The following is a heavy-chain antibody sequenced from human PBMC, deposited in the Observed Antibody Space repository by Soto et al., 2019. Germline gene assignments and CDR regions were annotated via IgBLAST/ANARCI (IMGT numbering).Heavy chain of an antibody. D-gene: IGHD3-10*01. CDR3: ARDTYYYGSGSPRNEAMRVYYGMDV. Sequence: PSETLSLTCTVSGGSISSGGYYWSWIHQHPGKGLEWIGYIYYSGSTYYNPSLKSRVTISVDTSKNQFSLKLSSVTAADTAVYYCARDTYYYGSGSPRNEAMRVYYGMDVWGQGTTVTVYS. CDR2: IYYSGST. CDR1: GGSISSGGYY. V-gene: IGHV4-31*03. J-gene: IGHJ6*02.